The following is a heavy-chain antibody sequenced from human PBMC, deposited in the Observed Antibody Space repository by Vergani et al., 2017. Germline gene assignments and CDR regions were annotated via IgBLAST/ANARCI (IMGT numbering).Heavy chain of an antibody. D-gene: IGHD2-2*01. CDR1: GFTFGDYA. V-gene: IGHV3-49*04. CDR3: TREMHCSSTSCYRALYYFDY. CDR2: IRSKAYGGTT. J-gene: IGHJ4*02. Sequence: EVQLVESGGGLVQPGRSLRLSCTASGFTFGDYAMSWVRQAPGKGLEWVGFIRSKAYGGTTEYAASVKGRFTISRDDSKSIAYLQMNSLKTEDTAVYYCTREMHCSSTSCYRALYYFDYWGQGTLVTVSS.